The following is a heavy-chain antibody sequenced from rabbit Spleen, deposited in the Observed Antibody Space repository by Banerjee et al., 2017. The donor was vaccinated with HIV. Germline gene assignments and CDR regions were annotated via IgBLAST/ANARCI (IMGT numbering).Heavy chain of an antibody. J-gene: IGHJ6*01. CDR1: GFSFSSSYY. CDR3: ARDSGSSFSSYGMDL. D-gene: IGHD8-1*01. Sequence: QSLEESGGGLVQPEGSLTLTCTASGFSFSSSYYMCWVRQAPGKGLEWIACMDIGSSGFSYFASWAKGRFTISKTSSTTVTLQMTSLTAADTATYFCARDSGSSFSSYGMDLWGPGTLVTVS. CDR2: MDIGSSGFS. V-gene: IGHV1S40*01.